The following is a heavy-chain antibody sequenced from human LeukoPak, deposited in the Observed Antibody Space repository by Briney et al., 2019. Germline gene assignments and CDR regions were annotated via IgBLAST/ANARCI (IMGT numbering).Heavy chain of an antibody. V-gene: IGHV4-4*02. J-gene: IGHJ4*02. CDR2: IYHSGST. Sequence: SETLSITCAVSGGSISSSNWWSWVRQPPGKGLEWIGEIYHSGSTNYNPSLKSRVTISVDTSKNQFSLKLSSVTAADTAVYYCARSKGYYYASSGYYIDYWGQGTLVTVSS. CDR3: ARSKGYYYASSGYYIDY. D-gene: IGHD3-22*01. CDR1: GGSISSSNW.